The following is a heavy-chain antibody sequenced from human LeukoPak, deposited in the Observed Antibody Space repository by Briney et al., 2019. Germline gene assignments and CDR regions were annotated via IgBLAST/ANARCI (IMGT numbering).Heavy chain of an antibody. CDR1: GYTFTSYA. D-gene: IGHD3-10*01. Sequence: ASVKVSCKASGYTFTSYAMHWVRQAPGQRLEWMGWINAGNGNTKYSQKFQGRVTITRDTSASTAYMELSSLRSEDTAVYYCARWDYYGSAWGYYGMDVWGQGTTVTVSS. CDR3: ARWDYYGSAWGYYGMDV. J-gene: IGHJ6*02. V-gene: IGHV1-3*01. CDR2: INAGNGNT.